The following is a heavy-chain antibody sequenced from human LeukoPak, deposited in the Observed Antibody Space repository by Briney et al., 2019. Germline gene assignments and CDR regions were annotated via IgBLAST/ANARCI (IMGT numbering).Heavy chain of an antibody. V-gene: IGHV4-61*02. CDR2: IYTSGTT. Sequence: SQTLSLTCSVSGGSISSGSYYWNWIRQPAGKGLDWIGRIYTSGTTNYNPSPKSRVSISMDTSKNQFSLKLSSVTAADTAVYYCARGWELQTFDFWGQGTLVTVSS. J-gene: IGHJ4*02. D-gene: IGHD1-26*01. CDR3: ARGWELQTFDF. CDR1: GGSISSGSYY.